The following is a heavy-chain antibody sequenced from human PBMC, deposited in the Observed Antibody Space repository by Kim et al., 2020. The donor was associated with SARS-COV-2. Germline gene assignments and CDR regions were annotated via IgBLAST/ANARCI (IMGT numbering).Heavy chain of an antibody. CDR3: ARGKYYYGMDV. CDR2: TA. V-gene: IGHV1-69*01. J-gene: IGHJ6*02. Sequence: TANYAQKVQGRVTITADESKSTAYMELSSLRSEDTAMYYCARGKYYYGMDVWGQGTTVTVSS.